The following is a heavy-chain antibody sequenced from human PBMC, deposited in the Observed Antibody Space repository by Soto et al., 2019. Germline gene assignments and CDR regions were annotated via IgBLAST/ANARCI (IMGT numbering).Heavy chain of an antibody. CDR3: ARDLHYYDSSGYGG. Sequence: EVQLVESGGGLVQPGGSLRLSCAASGFTFSSYWMSWVRQAPGKGLEWVANIKQDGSEKYYVDSVKGRLTISRDNAKKSLYLQMNSLRAEGTAVYYCARDLHYYDSSGYGGWGQGTPVTVSS. CDR2: IKQDGSEK. D-gene: IGHD3-22*01. J-gene: IGHJ4*02. V-gene: IGHV3-7*03. CDR1: GFTFSSYW.